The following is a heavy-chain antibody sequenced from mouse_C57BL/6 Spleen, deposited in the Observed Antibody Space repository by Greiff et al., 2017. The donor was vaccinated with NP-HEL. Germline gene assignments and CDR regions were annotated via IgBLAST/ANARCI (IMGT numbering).Heavy chain of an antibody. D-gene: IGHD4-1*01. CDR3: AREGKLTGTSFDY. J-gene: IGHJ2*01. V-gene: IGHV1-82*01. CDR2: IYPGDGDT. Sequence: QVQLQQSGPELVKPGASVKISCKASGYAFSSSWMNWVKQRPGKGLEWIGRIYPGDGDTNYNGKFKGKATLTADKSSSTAYMQLSSLTSEDSAVYVCAREGKLTGTSFDYWGQGTTLTVSS. CDR1: GYAFSSSW.